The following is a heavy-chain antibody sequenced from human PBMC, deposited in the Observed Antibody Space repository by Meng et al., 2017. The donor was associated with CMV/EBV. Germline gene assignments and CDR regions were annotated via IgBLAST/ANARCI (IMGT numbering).Heavy chain of an antibody. CDR2: IYWDDDK. Sequence: QHTLKESGPTLVKPTPTLTLTCTFSGFSLSTSGVGVGWIRQPPGKALEWLALIYWDDDKRYSPSLKSRLTITKDTSKNQVVLTMTNMDPVDTATYYCAHRGRIAAAGTDWFDPWGQGTLVTVSS. CDR3: AHRGRIAAAGTDWFDP. CDR1: GFSLSTSGVG. J-gene: IGHJ5*02. V-gene: IGHV2-5*02. D-gene: IGHD6-13*01.